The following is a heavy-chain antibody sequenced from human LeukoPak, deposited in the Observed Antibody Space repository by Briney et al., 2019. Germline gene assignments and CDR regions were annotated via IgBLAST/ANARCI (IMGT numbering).Heavy chain of an antibody. CDR1: GGSISSNSHY. Sequence: SETLSLTCIVSGGSISSNSHYWGWIRQPPGKGLEWIGYIYYSGSTNYNPSLKSRVTISVDTSKNQFSLKLSSVTAADTAVYYCARWPRVRRFDAFDIWGQGTMVTVSS. V-gene: IGHV4-61*05. J-gene: IGHJ3*02. D-gene: IGHD3-16*01. CDR3: ARWPRVRRFDAFDI. CDR2: IYYSGST.